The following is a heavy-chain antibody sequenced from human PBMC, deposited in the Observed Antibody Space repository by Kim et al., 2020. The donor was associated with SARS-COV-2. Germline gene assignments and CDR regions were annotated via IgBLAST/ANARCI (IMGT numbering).Heavy chain of an antibody. CDR2: ISSGASTI. CDR3: ARVGFISIAMSLDV. D-gene: IGHD2-15*01. CDR1: GFSFASHD. V-gene: IGHV3-48*03. Sequence: GGSLRLSCVVSGFSFASHDMHWVRQAPGKGLEWISYISSGASTIHYADSVKGRFTISRNNAKNSLYLQMNSLRVEDTALYYCARVGFISIAMSLDVWGRGTAVTVSS. J-gene: IGHJ6*04.